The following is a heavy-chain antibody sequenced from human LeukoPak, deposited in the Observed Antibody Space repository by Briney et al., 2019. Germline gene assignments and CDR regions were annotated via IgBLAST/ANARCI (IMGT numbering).Heavy chain of an antibody. V-gene: IGHV3-21*01. CDR1: GFTFSSYS. Sequence: GGSLRLSCAASGFTFSSYSMNWVRQAPGKGLEWVSSISSSSSYIYYADSVKGRFTISRDNAKNSLYLQMNSLRAEDTAVYYCARMVAGDYFDYWGQGTLVTVPS. J-gene: IGHJ4*02. D-gene: IGHD6-19*01. CDR3: ARMVAGDYFDY. CDR2: ISSSSSYI.